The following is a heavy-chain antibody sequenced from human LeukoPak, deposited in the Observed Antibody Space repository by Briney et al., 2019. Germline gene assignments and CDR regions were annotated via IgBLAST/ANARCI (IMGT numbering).Heavy chain of an antibody. D-gene: IGHD3-16*01. CDR2: IYYSGST. CDR1: GGSISSYY. Sequence: SETLSLTCTVSGGSISSYYWSWIRQPPGKGLEWIGYIYYSGSTNYNPSLKSLVTISVDTSKNQFSLKLSSVTAADTAVYYCASRIRGISWFDPWGQGTLVTVSS. CDR3: ASRIRGISWFDP. J-gene: IGHJ5*02. V-gene: IGHV4-59*01.